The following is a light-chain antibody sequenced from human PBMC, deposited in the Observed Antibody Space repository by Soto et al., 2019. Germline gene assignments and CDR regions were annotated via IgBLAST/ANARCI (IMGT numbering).Light chain of an antibody. CDR3: QQGDSFPIT. V-gene: IGKV1-12*01. J-gene: IGKJ5*01. CDR1: QSISTW. CDR2: AAS. Sequence: DIQMTQSPSSVSASVGDRVTITCRASQSISTWLAWYQQKPGTVPKLLIYAASSLQIGVPSRFSGSGVGTEFTLTITSLQPEDFGTYYCQQGDSFPITFGQGTRLEIK.